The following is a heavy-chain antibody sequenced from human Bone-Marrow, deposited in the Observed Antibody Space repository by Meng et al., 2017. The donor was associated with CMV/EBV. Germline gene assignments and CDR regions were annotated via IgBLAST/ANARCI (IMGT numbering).Heavy chain of an antibody. Sequence: GGSLRLSCAASGFTFSNAWMSWVRQVPGKGPEWVARIKRRVDGGTTDYAAPVKGRFTVSRDDSTTTLYLQMNSLKAEDTAVYYCTTDAALLPYYFPYWGQGTLVTVSS. D-gene: IGHD2/OR15-2a*01. CDR1: GFTFSNAW. V-gene: IGHV3-15*01. CDR2: IKRRVDGGTT. J-gene: IGHJ1*01. CDR3: TTDAALLPYYFPY.